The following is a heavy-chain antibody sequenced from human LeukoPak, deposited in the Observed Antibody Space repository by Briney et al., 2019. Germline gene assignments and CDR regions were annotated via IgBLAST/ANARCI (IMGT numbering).Heavy chain of an antibody. CDR3: ARSPRVGYYGSGSKTKIFDY. Sequence: PSETLSLTCTVSGGSISSGGYYWSWIRQHPGKGLEWIGYIYYSGSTYYNPSLKSRVTISVDTSKNQFSLKLSSVTAADTAVYYCARSPRVGYYGSGSKTKIFDYWGQGTLVTVSS. CDR2: IYYSGST. J-gene: IGHJ4*02. V-gene: IGHV4-31*03. D-gene: IGHD3-10*01. CDR1: GGSISSGGYY.